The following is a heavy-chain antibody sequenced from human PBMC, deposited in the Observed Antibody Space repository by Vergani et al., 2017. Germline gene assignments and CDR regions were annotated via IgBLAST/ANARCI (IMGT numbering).Heavy chain of an antibody. J-gene: IGHJ4*02. CDR2: ISGSGGST. CDR3: ANPPGRMLGAGNY. Sequence: EVQLLESGGGLVQPGGSLRLSCAASGFPFSSYAMSWVRQAPGKGLEWVSAISGSGGSTYYADSVKGRFTISRDNSKNTLYLQMNSLRAEDTAVYYCANPPGRMLGAGNYWGQGTLVTVSS. V-gene: IGHV3-23*01. CDR1: GFPFSSYA. D-gene: IGHD1-26*01.